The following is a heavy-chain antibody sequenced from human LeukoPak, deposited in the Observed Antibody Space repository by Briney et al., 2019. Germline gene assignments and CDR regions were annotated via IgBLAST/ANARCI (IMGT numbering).Heavy chain of an antibody. CDR3: AKISSSAESNLDY. CDR1: GFTFSTYA. D-gene: IGHD6-25*01. J-gene: IGHJ4*02. V-gene: IGHV3-30*02. CDR2: IWPDGSKK. Sequence: PGGSLRLSCAASGFTFSTYAVHWVRQAPGKGLEWVAFIWPDGSKKYYADSVKGRFAISRENSKNTVYLQMNDLRPEDTALYFCAKISSSAESNLDYWGQGTLLTVSS.